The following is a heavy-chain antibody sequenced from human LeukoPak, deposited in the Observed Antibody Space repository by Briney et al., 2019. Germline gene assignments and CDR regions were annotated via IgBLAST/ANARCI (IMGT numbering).Heavy chain of an antibody. CDR3: ARGPSQRYCSSTSCPKYYYYYYGMDV. V-gene: IGHV4-39*01. D-gene: IGHD2-2*01. Sequence: PSETLSLTCTVSGGSISSSSYYWGWIRQPPGKGLEWIGSIYYSGSTYYNPSLKSRVTISVDTSKNQFSLKLSSVTAADTAVYYCARGPSQRYCSSTSCPKYYYYYYGMDVWGQGTTVTVSS. J-gene: IGHJ6*02. CDR1: GGSISSSSYY. CDR2: IYYSGST.